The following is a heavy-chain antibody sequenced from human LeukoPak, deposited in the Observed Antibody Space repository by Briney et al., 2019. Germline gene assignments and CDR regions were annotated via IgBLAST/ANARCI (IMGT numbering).Heavy chain of an antibody. CDR1: GFTFSSYG. CDR2: ISGSGGST. J-gene: IGHJ4*02. CDR3: AKDRLVAVAGMFDY. D-gene: IGHD6-19*01. V-gene: IGHV3-23*01. Sequence: PGGSLRLSCAASGFTFSSYGMSWVRQAPGKGLEWVSAISGSGGSTYYADSVKGRFTISRDNSKNTLYLQMNSLRAEDTAVYYCAKDRLVAVAGMFDYWGQGTLVTVSS.